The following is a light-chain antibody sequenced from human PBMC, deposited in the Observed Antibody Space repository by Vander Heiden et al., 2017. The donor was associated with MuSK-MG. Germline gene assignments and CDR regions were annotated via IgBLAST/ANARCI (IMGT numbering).Light chain of an antibody. Sequence: DIQLTQSPSSLSASVGDRVTITCRASQTVSSHLNWYQQKPGKATNLLIYGASSLQSGVPSRFSGSGSGTDFTLTISRLQPEDFATYYCQQSDSTPRTFGQGSKVEV. CDR1: QTVSSH. CDR3: QQSDSTPRT. V-gene: IGKV1-39*01. J-gene: IGKJ1*01. CDR2: GAS.